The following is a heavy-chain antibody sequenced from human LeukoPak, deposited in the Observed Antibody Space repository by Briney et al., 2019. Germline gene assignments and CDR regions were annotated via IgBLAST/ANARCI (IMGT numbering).Heavy chain of an antibody. CDR1: GGSISSYY. Sequence: SETLSLTCTVSGGSISSYYWSWIRQPPGKGLEWIGYIYYSGSTNYNPSLKSRVTISVDTSKNQFSLKPSSVTAADTAVYYCARGIVVVVAGARAFDIWGQGTMVTVSS. J-gene: IGHJ3*02. CDR3: ARGIVVVVAGARAFDI. CDR2: IYYSGST. D-gene: IGHD2-15*01. V-gene: IGHV4-59*01.